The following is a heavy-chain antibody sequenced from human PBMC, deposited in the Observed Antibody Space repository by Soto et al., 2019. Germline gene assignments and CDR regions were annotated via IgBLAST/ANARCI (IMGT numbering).Heavy chain of an antibody. CDR2: ISAYNGNT. CDR3: ARDGDSTHYYYYYGMDV. D-gene: IGHD3-3*01. V-gene: IGHV1-18*01. Sequence: QVQLVQSGAEVKKPGASVKVSCKASGYTFTSYGISWVRQAPGQGLEWMGWISAYNGNTNYAQKLQGRVTMTTDTSTSTAYMELRSLRSDDTAVYYCARDGDSTHYYYYYGMDVWGQGTTVTVSS. CDR1: GYTFTSYG. J-gene: IGHJ6*02.